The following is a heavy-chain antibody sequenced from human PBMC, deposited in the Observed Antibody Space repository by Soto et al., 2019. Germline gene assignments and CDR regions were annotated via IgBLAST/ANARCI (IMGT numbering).Heavy chain of an antibody. Sequence: QVQLQESGPGLVKPSETLSLTCTVSGGTLSSWYWSWIRQPPGKGLEWIGYIYYSGSTNCNPSLKSRVTISVDTSENQFSLKLSSVTAADTAVYYCARRYGSAIDYWGQGTLVTVSS. J-gene: IGHJ4*02. CDR1: GGTLSSWY. CDR3: ARRYGSAIDY. V-gene: IGHV4-59*08. D-gene: IGHD1-26*01. CDR2: IYYSGST.